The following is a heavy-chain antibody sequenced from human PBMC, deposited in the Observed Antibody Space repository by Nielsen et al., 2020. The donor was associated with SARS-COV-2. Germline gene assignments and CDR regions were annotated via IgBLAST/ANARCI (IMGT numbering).Heavy chain of an antibody. Sequence: ASVKVSCKASGYTFTSYAMNWVRQAPGQGLEWMGWINTNTGNPTYAQGFTGRFVFSLDTSVSTAYLQISSLKAEDTAVYYCARVRSSRRHRIAEGQVDYWGQGTLVTVSS. V-gene: IGHV7-4-1*02. CDR3: ARVRSSRRHRIAEGQVDY. J-gene: IGHJ4*02. D-gene: IGHD6-13*01. CDR2: INTNTGNP. CDR1: GYTFTSYA.